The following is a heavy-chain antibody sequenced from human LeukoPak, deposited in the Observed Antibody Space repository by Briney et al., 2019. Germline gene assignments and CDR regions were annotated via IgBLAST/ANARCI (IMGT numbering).Heavy chain of an antibody. Sequence: GASVNVSCTASGYTFIGYYMHWVRQAPGQGLEWMGWINPNSGGTNYAQKFQGRVTMTRDTSISTAYMELSRLRSDDTAVYYCARDRVTLTTFQYDWFDPWGQGTLVTVSS. CDR2: INPNSGGT. D-gene: IGHD2-21*02. CDR3: ARDRVTLTTFQYDWFDP. J-gene: IGHJ5*02. V-gene: IGHV1-2*02. CDR1: GYTFIGYY.